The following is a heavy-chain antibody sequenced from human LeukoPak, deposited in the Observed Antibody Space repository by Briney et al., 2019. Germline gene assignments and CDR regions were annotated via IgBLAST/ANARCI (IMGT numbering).Heavy chain of an antibody. CDR1: GFSFASYW. CDR2: IYPGDSDT. Sequence: GESLKISCKGSGFSFASYWIGWVRQMPGKGLEWMGIIYPGDSDTRYSPSFQGQVTISADKSISTAYLQWSSLKASATAMYYCASRDIAVAGTVLDYWGQGTLVTVSS. J-gene: IGHJ4*02. D-gene: IGHD6-19*01. CDR3: ASRDIAVAGTVLDY. V-gene: IGHV5-51*01.